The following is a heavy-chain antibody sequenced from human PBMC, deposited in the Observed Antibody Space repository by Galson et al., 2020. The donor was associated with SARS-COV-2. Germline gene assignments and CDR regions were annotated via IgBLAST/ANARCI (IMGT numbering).Heavy chain of an antibody. D-gene: IGHD1-26*01. J-gene: IGHJ5*02. CDR1: GFTFDDYA. CDR2: ISWNSGSI. Sequence: GGSLRLSCAASGFTFDDYAMHWVRQAPGKGLEWVSGISWNSGSIGYADSVMGRFTISRDNAKNSLYLQMNSLRAEDTALYYCAKDSGGTIVGARPYNWFDPWGQGTLVTISS. CDR3: AKDSGGTIVGARPYNWFDP. V-gene: IGHV3-9*01.